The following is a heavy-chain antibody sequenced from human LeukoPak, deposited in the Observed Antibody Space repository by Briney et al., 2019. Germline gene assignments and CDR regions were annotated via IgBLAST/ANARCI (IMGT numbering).Heavy chain of an antibody. J-gene: IGHJ4*02. Sequence: PSETLSLTCTVSGGSISSGSYYWSWIRQPAGKGLEWIGRIYTSGSTNYNPSLKSRVTISVDTSKNQFSLKLSSVTAADTAVYYCARAGYSSGWYVYWGKGTLVTVSS. V-gene: IGHV4-61*02. CDR1: GGSISSGSYY. D-gene: IGHD6-19*01. CDR2: IYTSGST. CDR3: ARAGYSSGWYVY.